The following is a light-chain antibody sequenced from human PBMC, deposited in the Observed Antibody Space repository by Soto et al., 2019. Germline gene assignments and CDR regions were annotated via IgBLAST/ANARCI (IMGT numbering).Light chain of an antibody. Sequence: QSALSQPASMSGSPGQSITISCTGSSSDVGSYNLVSWYQHHPGKAPKLMIYEGSKRPSGVSNRFSGSKSGNTASLTISGLQTEDEADYYCCSYAGSSNLVAFGGGTKLTVL. V-gene: IGLV2-23*01. CDR3: CSYAGSSNLVA. CDR1: SSDVGSYNL. CDR2: EGS. J-gene: IGLJ2*01.